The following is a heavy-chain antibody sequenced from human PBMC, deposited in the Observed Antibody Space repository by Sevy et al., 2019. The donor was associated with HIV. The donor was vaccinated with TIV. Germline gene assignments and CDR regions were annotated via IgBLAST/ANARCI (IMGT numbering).Heavy chain of an antibody. CDR2: MRQDGREK. V-gene: IGHV3-7*03. CDR3: ARGVFGSGSRLGLGY. D-gene: IGHD3-10*01. Sequence: GGSLRLSCEASGFSFSDYWMTWVRQAPGKGLEWVANMRQDGREKYYVYSVKGRFTISRDNAKNSLYLQMNSLRAEDTAVYDCARGVFGSGSRLGLGYWGQGTLVTVSS. CDR1: GFSFSDYW. J-gene: IGHJ4*02.